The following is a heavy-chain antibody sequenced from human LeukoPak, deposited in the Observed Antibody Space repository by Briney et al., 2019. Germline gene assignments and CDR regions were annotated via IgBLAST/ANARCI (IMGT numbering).Heavy chain of an antibody. V-gene: IGHV1-69*06. CDR1: GATFISYA. CDR2: MIPIFGTA. CDR3: AGGRPRGYCSGGSCYHNFDY. Sequence: SVKVSCKASGATFISYAMSWVRQAPGQGLEWMGGMIPIFGTANYAQKFQGRVTITADKSASTAYMEVSSLRSEDTAVYYCAGGRPRGYCSGGSCYHNFDYWGQGTLVTVSS. J-gene: IGHJ4*02. D-gene: IGHD2-15*01.